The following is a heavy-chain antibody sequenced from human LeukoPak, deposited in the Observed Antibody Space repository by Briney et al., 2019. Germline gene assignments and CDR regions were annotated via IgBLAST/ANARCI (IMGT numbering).Heavy chain of an antibody. Sequence: SETLSLTCTVSGVSVSSSTYYWNWIRQPPGKGLEWIGSISYSGNTYYNPSLKSRVSISVDTSKNQFSLRLNSVTAADTAVYYCASGSGAGYSSGWSQPYWYFDLWGRGTLVTVSS. CDR2: ISYSGNT. CDR3: ASGSGAGYSSGWSQPYWYFDL. CDR1: GVSVSSSTYY. J-gene: IGHJ2*01. D-gene: IGHD6-19*01. V-gene: IGHV4-39*07.